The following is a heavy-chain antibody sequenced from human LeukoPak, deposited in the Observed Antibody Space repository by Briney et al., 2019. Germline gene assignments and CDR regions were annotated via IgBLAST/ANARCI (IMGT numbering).Heavy chain of an antibody. J-gene: IGHJ4*02. V-gene: IGHV1-24*01. D-gene: IGHD4-11*01. Sequence: GASVKVSCKVSGYTLTELSMHWVRQAPGKGLEWMGGFDPEDGETIYAQKFQGRVTTTEDTSTDTAYMELNSLRAEDTAVYYCARGTPTTRDFDYWGQGTLVTVSS. CDR1: GYTLTELS. CDR3: ARGTPTTRDFDY. CDR2: FDPEDGET.